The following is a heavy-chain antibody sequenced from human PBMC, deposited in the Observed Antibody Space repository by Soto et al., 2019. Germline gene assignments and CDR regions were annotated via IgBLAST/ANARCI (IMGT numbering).Heavy chain of an antibody. CDR1: GYTLTELS. J-gene: IGHJ4*02. Sequence: ASVKVSCKVSGYTLTELSMHWVRQAPGKGLEWMGCISAENGETNYAQKFQGRVTMTTDTSTSTAYMELRSLRSDDTAVYYCARGKDFDWLSEGYFDYWGQGTLVTVSS. CDR3: ARGKDFDWLSEGYFDY. V-gene: IGHV1-24*01. D-gene: IGHD3-9*01. CDR2: ISAENGET.